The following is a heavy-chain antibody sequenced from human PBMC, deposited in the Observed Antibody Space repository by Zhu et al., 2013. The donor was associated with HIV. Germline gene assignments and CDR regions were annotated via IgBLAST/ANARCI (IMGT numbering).Heavy chain of an antibody. Sequence: QVQLVQSGAEVKKPGSSVKISCKTSGGTFGSYSFTWVRQARGQGLEWVGGVIPVFGTSNYAQKFQGRVTITADESTNTVYMDLSSLKSEDTAVYYCARSGYCSSSTCFRNYYYMDVWGKGTAVTVSS. D-gene: IGHD2-2*03. J-gene: IGHJ6*03. CDR2: VIPVFGTS. CDR3: ARSGYCSSSTCFRNYYYMDV. CDR1: GGTFGSYS. V-gene: IGHV1-69*01.